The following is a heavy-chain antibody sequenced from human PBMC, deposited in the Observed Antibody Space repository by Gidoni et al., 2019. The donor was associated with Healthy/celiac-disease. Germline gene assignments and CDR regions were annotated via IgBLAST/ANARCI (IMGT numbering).Heavy chain of an antibody. CDR3: AKDMFAYYDSSGYYYHDAFDI. V-gene: IGHV3-43*01. CDR2: ISWDGGST. Sequence: EVQLVESGGVVVQPGGSLRLSCAASGFTFDDYTMHWVRQAPGKGLEWVSLISWDGGSTYYADSVKGRFTISRDNSKNSLYLQMNSLRTEDTALYYCAKDMFAYYDSSGYYYHDAFDIWGQGTMVTVSS. D-gene: IGHD3-22*01. J-gene: IGHJ3*02. CDR1: GFTFDDYT.